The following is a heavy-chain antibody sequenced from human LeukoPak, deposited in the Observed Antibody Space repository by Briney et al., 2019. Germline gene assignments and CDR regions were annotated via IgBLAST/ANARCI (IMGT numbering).Heavy chain of an antibody. CDR2: INPNSGGT. J-gene: IGHJ3*02. Sequence: ASVKVSCKASGYTFTGYYMHWVRQAPGQGLEWMGWINPNSGGTNYAQKFQGRVTMTRDTSIGTAYMELSRLRSDDTAVYYCATKGCSSTSCYPPDAFDIWGQGTMVTVSS. D-gene: IGHD2-2*01. V-gene: IGHV1-2*02. CDR3: ATKGCSSTSCYPPDAFDI. CDR1: GYTFTGYY.